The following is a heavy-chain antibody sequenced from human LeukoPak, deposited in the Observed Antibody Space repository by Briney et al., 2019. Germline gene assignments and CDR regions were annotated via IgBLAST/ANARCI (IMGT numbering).Heavy chain of an antibody. CDR2: ISTDARTI. Sequence: QPGGSLRLSCAASGFSFSSNWMHWVRQAPGKGLVWVSHISTDARTITYAAFVKGRFTISRDNAKSTLYLQMNSLRAEDTAVYYCANGIVATIPLRYWGQGTLVTVSS. D-gene: IGHD5-12*01. CDR3: ANGIVATIPLRY. J-gene: IGHJ4*02. V-gene: IGHV3-74*01. CDR1: GFSFSSNW.